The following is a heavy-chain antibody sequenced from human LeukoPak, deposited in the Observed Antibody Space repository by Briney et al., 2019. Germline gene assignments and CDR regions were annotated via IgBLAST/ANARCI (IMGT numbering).Heavy chain of an antibody. V-gene: IGHV3-33*08. CDR1: GFTFRTYW. D-gene: IGHD3-22*01. Sequence: GGSLRLSCAVSGFTFRTYWMHWVRQAPGKGLEWVAVIWYDGSNKYYADSVKGRFTISRDNSKNTLYLQMNSLRAEDTAVYYCARDGGIHYYDSSGPIDYWGQGTLVTVSS. J-gene: IGHJ4*02. CDR2: IWYDGSNK. CDR3: ARDGGIHYYDSSGPIDY.